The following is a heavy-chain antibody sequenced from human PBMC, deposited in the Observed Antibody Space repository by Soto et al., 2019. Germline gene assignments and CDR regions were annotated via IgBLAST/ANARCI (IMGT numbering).Heavy chain of an antibody. J-gene: IGHJ6*01. D-gene: IGHD1-26*01. CDR2: INTYSGKT. CDR1: GYTFNSHG. Sequence: QVHLVQSGGEVKKPGTSVKVSCKASGYTFNSHGISWVRQAPGQGLEGMGWINTYSGKTNYAQKFQGRVTMTTTTPTNTTYLELRSLRSGDTAVYYCARGPGGATKPYYYYAMDVWGQGTPITVSS. CDR3: ARGPGGATKPYYYYAMDV. V-gene: IGHV1-18*04.